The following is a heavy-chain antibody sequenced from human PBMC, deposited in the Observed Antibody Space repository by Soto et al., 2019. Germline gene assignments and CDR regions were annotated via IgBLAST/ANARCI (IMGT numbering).Heavy chain of an antibody. CDR2: IWYDGSNK. CDR3: ARDGDCSSTSCYRYYYGMDV. CDR1: GFTFSSYG. V-gene: IGHV3-33*01. D-gene: IGHD2-2*02. Sequence: GGSLRLSCAASGFTFSSYGMHWVRQAPGKGLEWVAVIWYDGSNKYYADSVKGRFTISRDNSKNTLYLQMNSLRAEETAVYYCARDGDCSSTSCYRYYYGMDVWGQGTTVTVSS. J-gene: IGHJ6*02.